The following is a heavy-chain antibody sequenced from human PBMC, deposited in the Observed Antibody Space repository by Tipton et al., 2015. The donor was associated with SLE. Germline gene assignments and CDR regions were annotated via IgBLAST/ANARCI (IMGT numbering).Heavy chain of an antibody. CDR2: IYYSGNT. V-gene: IGHV4-61*01. CDR1: GGSISSSRHY. CDR3: ARESGVSDAFDI. J-gene: IGHJ3*02. D-gene: IGHD2-8*01. Sequence: TLSLTCTVSGGSISSSRHYWSWIRQPPGKGLEWIGYIYYSGNTNYNPSLKSRVTISVDTSKNQFSLKLRSVTAADTAVYYCARESGVSDAFDIWGQGTMVTVSS.